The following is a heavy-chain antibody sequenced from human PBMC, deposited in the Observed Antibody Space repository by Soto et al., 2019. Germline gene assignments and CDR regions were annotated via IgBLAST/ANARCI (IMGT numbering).Heavy chain of an antibody. V-gene: IGHV1-69*02. D-gene: IGHD6-19*01. CDR3: ASLAVADVAFDN. CDR1: GGTFSSYT. CDR2: IIPILGIA. J-gene: IGHJ3*02. Sequence: QVQLVQSGAEVKKPGSSVKVSCKASGGTFSSYTISWVRQAPGQGLEWMGRIIPILGIAKYAQKFQGRVTITADKSTSTAYMELSSLRSEDTAVYSGASLAVADVAFDNWGQGTMVTVSS.